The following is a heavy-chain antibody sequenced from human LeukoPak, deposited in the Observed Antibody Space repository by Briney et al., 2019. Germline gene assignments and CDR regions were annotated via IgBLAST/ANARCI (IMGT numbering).Heavy chain of an antibody. D-gene: IGHD4-23*01. V-gene: IGHV1-18*01. Sequence: GASVKVSCKASGYTFTSYGISWVRQAPGQGLEWMGWISAYNGNTNYAQKLQGRVTMTTDTSTSTAYMEVRSLRSDDTAVYYCARVSLDYDGNSWFDPWGQGTLVTVSS. CDR3: ARVSLDYDGNSWFDP. J-gene: IGHJ5*02. CDR2: ISAYNGNT. CDR1: GYTFTSYG.